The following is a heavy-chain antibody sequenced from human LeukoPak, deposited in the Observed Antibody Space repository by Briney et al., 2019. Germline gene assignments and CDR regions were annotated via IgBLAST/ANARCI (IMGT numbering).Heavy chain of an antibody. V-gene: IGHV5-51*01. CDR2: IYPGDSDT. D-gene: IGHD1-1*01. CDR1: GYTFTNYW. Sequence: GESLKISCKGSGYTFTNYWIAWVRHMPGKSLEWMGTIYPGDSDTRYSSSFQGQVTISADKSISTAYLQWSSLKASDTAMYYCARRFGRTTDYWGQGTLVTVSS. J-gene: IGHJ4*02. CDR3: ARRFGRTTDY.